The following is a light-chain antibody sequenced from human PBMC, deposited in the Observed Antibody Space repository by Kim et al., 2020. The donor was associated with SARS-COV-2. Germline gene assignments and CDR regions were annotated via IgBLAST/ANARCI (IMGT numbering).Light chain of an antibody. V-gene: IGKV3-20*01. Sequence: EIVLTQSPGTLSSSPGERVTLSCRASQSVSNNYLAWYQQKPGQTPRLLIYGASYRATGIPDRFSGSGSGTDFTLTIIRLEPEDFAVYYCQHYGTSPPWTFGQGTKVDIK. CDR3: QHYGTSPPWT. CDR1: QSVSNNY. CDR2: GAS. J-gene: IGKJ1*01.